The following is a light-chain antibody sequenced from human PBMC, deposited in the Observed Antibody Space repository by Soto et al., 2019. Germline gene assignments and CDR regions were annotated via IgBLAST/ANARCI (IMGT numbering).Light chain of an antibody. CDR3: QQYSSSGT. V-gene: IGKV3D-20*01. CDR1: QSVSNNY. Sequence: IVLTQSPAPLSLSPGYRATLSGGAGQSVSNNYLAWYQQKPGLAPRLLIYAASYRANGIPDRCSGSGSGTDFTITSSRLEAEDFAVYYCQQYSSSGTFGQGTKVDIK. J-gene: IGKJ1*01. CDR2: AAS.